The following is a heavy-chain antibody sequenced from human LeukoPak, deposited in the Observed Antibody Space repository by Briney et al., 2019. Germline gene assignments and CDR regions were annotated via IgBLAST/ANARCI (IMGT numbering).Heavy chain of an antibody. CDR2: IYYSGST. Sequence: PSETLSLTCTVSGGSISSYYWSWIRQPPGKGLEWIGYIYYSGSTNYNPSLKSRVTISVDTSKNQFSLKLSSVTAADTAVYYCARETVLRSSSWYWFDPWGQGTLVTVSS. J-gene: IGHJ5*02. CDR3: ARETVLRSSSWYWFDP. D-gene: IGHD6-13*01. V-gene: IGHV4-59*01. CDR1: GGSISSYY.